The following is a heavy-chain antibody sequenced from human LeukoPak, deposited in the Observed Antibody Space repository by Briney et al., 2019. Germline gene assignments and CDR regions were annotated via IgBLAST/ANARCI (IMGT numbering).Heavy chain of an antibody. CDR2: ISSSSSYI. CDR3: ARPCGPSPGIVY. J-gene: IGHJ4*02. CDR1: GFTFSSYS. Sequence: GGSLRLSCAASGFTFSSYSMNWVRQAPGKGLEWVSSISSSSSYIYYADSVKGRFTISRDNAKNSLYLQMNSLRAEDTAVYYCARPCGPSPGIVYWGQGTLVTVSS. D-gene: IGHD2-21*01. V-gene: IGHV3-21*01.